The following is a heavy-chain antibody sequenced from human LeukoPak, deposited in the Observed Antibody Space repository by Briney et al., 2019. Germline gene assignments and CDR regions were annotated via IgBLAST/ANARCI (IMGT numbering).Heavy chain of an antibody. D-gene: IGHD7-27*01. CDR3: AAAPITGETHYYYYYYMDV. J-gene: IGHJ6*03. CDR1: GYTFTFYS. CDR2: INPNSGDT. V-gene: IGHV1-2*02. Sequence: ASVTVSCKASGYTFTFYSMHWVRQAPGQGLEWMGWINPNSGDTHYAQKFQGRVTMTRDTSISTAYMELSKLTSDDTALYYCAAAPITGETHYYYYYYMDVWGKGTAVTVSS.